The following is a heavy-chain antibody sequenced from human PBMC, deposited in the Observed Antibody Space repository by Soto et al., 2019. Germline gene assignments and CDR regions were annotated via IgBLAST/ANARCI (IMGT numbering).Heavy chain of an antibody. V-gene: IGHV3-33*01. J-gene: IGHJ4*02. CDR2: IWYDGSNK. CDR3: ARAYYYDSSPLDY. D-gene: IGHD3-22*01. CDR1: GFTFSSSV. Sequence: QVQLVESGGGVVQPGRSLRLSCAASGFTFSSSVMHWVRQAPGKGLEWVAVIWYDGSNKYYADSVKGRFTISRDNSKNTLYLQMNSLRAEDTAVYYCARAYYYDSSPLDYWGQGTLVTVSS.